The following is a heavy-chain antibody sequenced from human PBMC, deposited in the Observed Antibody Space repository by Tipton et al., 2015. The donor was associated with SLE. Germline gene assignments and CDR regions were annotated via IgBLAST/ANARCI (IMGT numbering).Heavy chain of an antibody. V-gene: IGHV4-39*07. CDR1: GVSIGNYPWR. D-gene: IGHD6-13*01. CDR2: VSYSGRT. J-gene: IGHJ6*03. Sequence: TLSLTCSVSGVSIGNYPWRWGWIRQPPGEGLEWIGTVSYSGRTYYNPSLKSRVTISVDTSKNQFSLDLSSVSAADTAVYYCARVVAAVDYYYYYMDVWGKGTTVTVSS. CDR3: ARVVAAVDYYYYYMDV.